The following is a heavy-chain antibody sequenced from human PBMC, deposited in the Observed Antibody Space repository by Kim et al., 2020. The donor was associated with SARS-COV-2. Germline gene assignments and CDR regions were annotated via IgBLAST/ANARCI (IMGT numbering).Heavy chain of an antibody. D-gene: IGHD3-22*01. CDR2: ISYDGSNK. V-gene: IGHV3-33*05. CDR3: ARVDYYYSEGPGY. J-gene: IGHJ4*02. Sequence: GGSLRLSCAASGFTFSSYGMHWVRQAPGKGLEWVAVISYDGSNKYYAESVKGRFTISRDNSKKTLYLQMNSLRAEDTAVYYCARVDYYYSEGPGYWGQGTLVTVSS. CDR1: GFTFSSYG.